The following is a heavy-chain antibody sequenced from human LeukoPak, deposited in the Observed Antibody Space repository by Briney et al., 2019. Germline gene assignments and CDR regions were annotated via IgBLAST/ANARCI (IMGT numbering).Heavy chain of an antibody. V-gene: IGHV1-46*01. CDR2: INPSGGST. Sequence: EASVKVSCKASGYTFTSYYMHWVRQAPGQGLEWMGIINPSGGSTSYAQKFQGRVTMTRDTSTSTVYMELSSLRSEDTAVYYCARHGAFNGHDSTHNWFDPWGQGTLVTVSS. CDR1: GYTFTSYY. CDR3: ARHGAFNGHDSTHNWFDP. J-gene: IGHJ5*02. D-gene: IGHD2-21*02.